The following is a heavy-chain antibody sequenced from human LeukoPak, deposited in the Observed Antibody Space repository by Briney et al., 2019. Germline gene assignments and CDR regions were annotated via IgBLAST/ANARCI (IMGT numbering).Heavy chain of an antibody. Sequence: SETLSLTCTVSGGSISSYYWSWIRQPPGKGLEWIGYIYYSGSTSYNPSLKSRVTISIDTSKNQFSLKLSSVTAADTAVYYCARVGGTNYYYYGMDVWGQGTTVTVSS. CDR1: GGSISSYY. J-gene: IGHJ6*02. D-gene: IGHD1-26*01. CDR2: IYYSGST. V-gene: IGHV4-59*01. CDR3: ARVGGTNYYYYGMDV.